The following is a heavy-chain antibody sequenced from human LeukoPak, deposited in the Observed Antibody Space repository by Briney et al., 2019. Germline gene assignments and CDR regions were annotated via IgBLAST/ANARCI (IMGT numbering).Heavy chain of an antibody. CDR2: IYYSGST. CDR1: GGSISSYY. Sequence: SETLSLTCTVSGGSISSYYWSWIRQPPGKGLEWIGYIYYSGSTNYNPSLKSRVTISVDTSKNQFSLKLSSVTAADTAVYYCARAPHPSIAAAGPYYFDYWGQGTLVTVSS. J-gene: IGHJ4*02. D-gene: IGHD6-13*01. V-gene: IGHV4-59*01. CDR3: ARAPHPSIAAAGPYYFDY.